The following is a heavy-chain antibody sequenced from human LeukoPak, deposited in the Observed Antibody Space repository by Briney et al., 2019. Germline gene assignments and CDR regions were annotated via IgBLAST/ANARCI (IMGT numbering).Heavy chain of an antibody. Sequence: GGSLRLSCAASGFTFSSYWMNWVRQAPGKGLEWVSYISSSSSTIYYADSVKGRFTISRDNAKNSLYLQMNSLRAEDTAVYYCARDRLEWLLSASDYWGQGTLVTVSS. CDR1: GFTFSSYW. D-gene: IGHD3-3*01. CDR2: ISSSSSTI. CDR3: ARDRLEWLLSASDY. J-gene: IGHJ4*02. V-gene: IGHV3-48*01.